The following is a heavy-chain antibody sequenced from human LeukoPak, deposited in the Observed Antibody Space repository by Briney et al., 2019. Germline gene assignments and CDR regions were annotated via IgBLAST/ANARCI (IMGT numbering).Heavy chain of an antibody. CDR1: GGSISSGGYS. Sequence: SETLSLTCAVSGGSISSGGYSWSWIRQPPGKGLEWIGYMYHSGSTYYNPSLKSRVTISVDRSKNQFSLKLSSVTAADTAVYYCARDGSIRGYYYGMDVWGQGTTVTVSS. CDR3: ARDGSIRGYYYGMDV. D-gene: IGHD1-26*01. CDR2: MYHSGST. V-gene: IGHV4-30-2*01. J-gene: IGHJ6*02.